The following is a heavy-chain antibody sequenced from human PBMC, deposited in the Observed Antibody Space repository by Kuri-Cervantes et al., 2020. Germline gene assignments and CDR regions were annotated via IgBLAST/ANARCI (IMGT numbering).Heavy chain of an antibody. Sequence: GGSLRLSCAASGFTFSSYAMRWVRQAPGKGLEWVSTSGSGGGTSYADSVKGRFTISRDNSKNTLYLQMNSLRAEDTAVYYCAKGMGFYYGSGSYMDYWGQGTLVTVSS. D-gene: IGHD3-10*01. J-gene: IGHJ4*02. CDR1: GFTFSSYA. V-gene: IGHV3-23*01. CDR2: SGSGGGT. CDR3: AKGMGFYYGSGSYMDY.